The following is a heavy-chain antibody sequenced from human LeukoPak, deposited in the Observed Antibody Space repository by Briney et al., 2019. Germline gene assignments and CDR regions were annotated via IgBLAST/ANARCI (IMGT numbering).Heavy chain of an antibody. CDR1: GFTFSSYG. CDR2: VSGSGGIT. V-gene: IGHV3-23*01. D-gene: IGHD6-19*01. J-gene: IGHJ4*02. CDR3: AKTTAGNSSGRYPGWPVDY. Sequence: GGSLRLSCAASGFTFSSYGMHWVRQAPGKGLEWVSHVSGSGGITYYADSVKGRFTISRDNSKNTLYLQMNSLRAEDTAVYCCAKTTAGNSSGRYPGWPVDYWGQGTLVTVSS.